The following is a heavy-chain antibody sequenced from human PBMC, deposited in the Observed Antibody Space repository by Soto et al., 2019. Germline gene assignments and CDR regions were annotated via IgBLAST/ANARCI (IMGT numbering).Heavy chain of an antibody. V-gene: IGHV3-74*01. CDR3: ARLPNKSPQN. Sequence: EVQLVESGGGLVQPGGSLRLSCVASGFTFSSYWMHWVRQAPGKGLVWVSSISNDGSSIYADPVKGRFTISRDNAKNTLYLQMNSLRAEDTAVXYCARLPNKSPQNWGQGTLVIVSP. CDR2: ISNDGSS. CDR1: GFTFSSYW. J-gene: IGHJ1*01.